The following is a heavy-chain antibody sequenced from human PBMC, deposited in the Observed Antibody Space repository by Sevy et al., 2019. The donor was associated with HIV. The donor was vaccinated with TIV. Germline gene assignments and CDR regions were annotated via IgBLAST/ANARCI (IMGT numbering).Heavy chain of an antibody. CDR1: GFTFSSYS. CDR3: SSVMRGSMGESDYYFDY. J-gene: IGHJ4*01. CDR2: ISSSSSYI. D-gene: IGHD3-16*01. Sequence: GGSLRLSCAASGFTFSSYSMNWVRQAPGKGLEWVSSISSSSSYIYYADSVKGRFTISRDNAKNSLYLQMNSLRAEDTAVYDYSSVMRGSMGESDYYFDYWGQGTMVTVSS. V-gene: IGHV3-21*01.